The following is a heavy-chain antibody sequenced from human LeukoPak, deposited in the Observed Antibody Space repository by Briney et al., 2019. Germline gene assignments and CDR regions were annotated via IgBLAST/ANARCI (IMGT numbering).Heavy chain of an antibody. CDR2: VHYSGST. V-gene: IGHV4-39*01. CDR3: ARLFFVIDT. CDR1: GASISNSAYY. D-gene: IGHD3-3*01. J-gene: IGHJ5*02. Sequence: PSETLSLSCTVSGASISNSAYYGLWIRQPPGEGLECIGTVHYSGSTFYNPSLKSRVNISVDTSKNQFSLQLSSVTAADTAVYYCARLFFVIDTWGQGTLVTVSS.